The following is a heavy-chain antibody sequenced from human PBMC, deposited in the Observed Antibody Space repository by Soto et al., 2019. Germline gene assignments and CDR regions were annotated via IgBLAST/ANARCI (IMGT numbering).Heavy chain of an antibody. Sequence: SETLSLTCAVSGASVSSTYWWSWVRQPPGKGPEWIGEINHRGSANYNPSLKSRVTISVDISKSQFSLRLTSVTAADTAVYYCARHRRVTMVRGSDYYYGMDVWGQGTTVT. V-gene: IGHV4-4*02. D-gene: IGHD3-10*01. CDR2: INHRGSA. J-gene: IGHJ6*02. CDR1: GASVSSTYW. CDR3: ARHRRVTMVRGSDYYYGMDV.